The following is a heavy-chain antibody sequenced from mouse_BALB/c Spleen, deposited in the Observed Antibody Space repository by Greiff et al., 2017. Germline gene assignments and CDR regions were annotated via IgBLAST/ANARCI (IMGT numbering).Heavy chain of an antibody. CDR1: GFTFSSYG. J-gene: IGHJ3*01. Sequence: EVKLMESGGGLVQPGGSLKLSCAASGFTFSSYGMSWVRQTPDKRLELVATINSNGGSTYYPDSVKGRFTISRDNAKNTLYLQMSSLKSEDTAMYYCARDRGAATSFAYWGQGTLVTVSA. D-gene: IGHD1-2*01. V-gene: IGHV5-6-3*01. CDR3: ARDRGAATSFAY. CDR2: INSNGGST.